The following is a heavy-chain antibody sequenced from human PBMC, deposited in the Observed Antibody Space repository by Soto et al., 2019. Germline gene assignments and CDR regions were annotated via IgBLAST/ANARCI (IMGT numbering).Heavy chain of an antibody. Sequence: EGQLVESGGGLVQPGGSLRLSCTASGFTFSSYWMNWVRQAPGKGLGWVSLINPDGGTTTYAESVKGRFTIFRDNAKNTVYLQMTSLRVEDTAVYYCARDLRGSPDYWGQGTLVTVSS. D-gene: IGHD1-26*01. CDR1: GFTFSSYW. CDR2: INPDGGTT. CDR3: ARDLRGSPDY. J-gene: IGHJ4*02. V-gene: IGHV3-74*03.